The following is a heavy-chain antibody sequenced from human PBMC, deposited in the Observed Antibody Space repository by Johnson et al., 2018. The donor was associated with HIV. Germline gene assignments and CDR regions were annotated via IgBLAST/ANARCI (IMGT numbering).Heavy chain of an antibody. V-gene: IGHV3-66*01. CDR1: GFTFDDYG. D-gene: IGHD5-18*01. CDR3: AKDPTAMVTAYAFDI. J-gene: IGHJ3*02. CDR2: LFSGGTT. Sequence: EVQLVESGGGVVRPGGSLRLSCVASGFTFDDYGMSWVRQAPGRGLEWVSVLFSGGTTYYADSVKGRFTISRDNSKNTLYLQMNSLRAEDTAVYYCAKDPTAMVTAYAFDIWGQGTMVTVSS.